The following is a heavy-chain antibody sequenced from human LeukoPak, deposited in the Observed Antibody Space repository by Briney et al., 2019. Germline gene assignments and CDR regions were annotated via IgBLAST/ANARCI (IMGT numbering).Heavy chain of an antibody. CDR1: GYTFTSYG. V-gene: IGHV1-18*01. D-gene: IGHD5-18*01. J-gene: IGHJ4*02. CDR3: AREVEGYSYVKGSCLGPEY. CDR2: ISAYNGNT. Sequence: GASVKVSCKASGYTFTSYGISWVRQAPGQGLEWMGWISAYNGNTNYAQKLQGRVTMTTDTSSSTAYMELRSLRSDDTAVYYCAREVEGYSYVKGSCLGPEYWGQGTLVTVSS.